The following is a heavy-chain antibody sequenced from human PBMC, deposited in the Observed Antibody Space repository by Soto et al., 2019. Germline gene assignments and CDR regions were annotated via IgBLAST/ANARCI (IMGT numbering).Heavy chain of an antibody. Sequence: PSETLSLTCTFSGGSIISYYWSWIRQPPGKGLEWIGYIYYSGSTNYNPSLKSRVTISVDTSKNQFSLKLSSVTAADTAVYYCARVARLGELLPDYWGQGTLVTV. V-gene: IGHV4-59*01. CDR1: GGSIISYY. CDR3: ARVARLGELLPDY. D-gene: IGHD3-16*01. J-gene: IGHJ4*02. CDR2: IYYSGST.